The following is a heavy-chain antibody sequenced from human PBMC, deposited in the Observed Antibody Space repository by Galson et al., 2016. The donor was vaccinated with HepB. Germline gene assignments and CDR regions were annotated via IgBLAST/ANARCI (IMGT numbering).Heavy chain of an antibody. CDR3: ARDDYFRLGY. V-gene: IGHV3-33*01. CDR1: GFTLSSYT. J-gene: IGHJ4*02. CDR2: IWYDGSNK. D-gene: IGHD3-16*01. Sequence: SLRLSCAASGFTLSSYTMHWVRQAPGKGLDWVAGIWYDGSNKYYGDSVKGRFTISRDNAKNSLYLEMNSLRDEDTAVYYCARDDYFRLGYWGQGTLVTVSS.